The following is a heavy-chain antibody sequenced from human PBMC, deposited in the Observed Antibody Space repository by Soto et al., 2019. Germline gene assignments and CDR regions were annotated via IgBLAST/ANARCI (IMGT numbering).Heavy chain of an antibody. CDR3: EAEMTFGKLSVV. V-gene: IGHV1-69*13. CDR2: TFPKFGTT. J-gene: IGHJ6*02. CDR1: GDTDTNYV. D-gene: IGHD3-16*02. Sequence: ASVKVSCKASGDTDTNYVISWVRQAPGQGLEWMGGTFPKFGTTYSAQKLQDRLTITADESTSTVYMQLSSLRLDDTAVYYCEAEMTFGKLSVVWGQGTTVTVSS.